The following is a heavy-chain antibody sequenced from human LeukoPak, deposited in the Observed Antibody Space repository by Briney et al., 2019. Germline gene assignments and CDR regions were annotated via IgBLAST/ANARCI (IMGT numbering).Heavy chain of an antibody. CDR2: ISYDGSNK. Sequence: QAGGSLRLSCVASGFRFDDYGMSWVRQAPGKGLEWVAVISYDGSNKYYADSVKGRFTISRDNSKNTLYLQMNSLRAEDTAVYYCARDPLLGDWLLTFDYWGQGTLVTVSS. CDR3: ARDPLLGDWLLTFDY. J-gene: IGHJ4*02. CDR1: GFRFDDYG. D-gene: IGHD3-9*01. V-gene: IGHV3-30*03.